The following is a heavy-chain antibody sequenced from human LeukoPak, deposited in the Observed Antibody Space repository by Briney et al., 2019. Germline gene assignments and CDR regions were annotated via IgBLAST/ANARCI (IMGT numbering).Heavy chain of an antibody. Sequence: GGSLRLSCAASGFTVSSNYMSWVRQAPGKGLEFVSVLYHDGGTYSADSVKGRFTISRDNSKNTLYLQMNSLRVEDTAVYYCAREDGSGSYPDAFDIWGQGTMVTVSS. CDR1: GFTVSSNY. V-gene: IGHV3-53*01. J-gene: IGHJ3*02. D-gene: IGHD3-10*01. CDR2: LYHDGGT. CDR3: AREDGSGSYPDAFDI.